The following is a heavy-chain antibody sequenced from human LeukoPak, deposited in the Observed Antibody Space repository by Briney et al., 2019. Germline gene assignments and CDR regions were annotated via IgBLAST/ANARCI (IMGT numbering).Heavy chain of an antibody. CDR1: GDSISSYY. V-gene: IGHV4-59*01. J-gene: IGHJ4*02. Sequence: SETLSLTCTVSGDSISSYYWSWIRQPPGKGLEWIGYIYYSGSTNYNPSLKSRVTISVDTSKNQFSLKLSSVTAADTAVYYCANFNYYDSSGFNDYWGQGTLVTVSS. CDR2: IYYSGST. CDR3: ANFNYYDSSGFNDY. D-gene: IGHD3-22*01.